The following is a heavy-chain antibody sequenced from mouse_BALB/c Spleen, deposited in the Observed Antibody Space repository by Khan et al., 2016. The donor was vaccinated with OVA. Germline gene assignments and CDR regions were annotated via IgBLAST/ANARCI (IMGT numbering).Heavy chain of an antibody. V-gene: IGHV1-4*01. CDR3: ARERAYYRNDGWFAY. Sequence: QVQLKQSGTELVRPGASVKMSCKASGYTFTSYTMHWVKQRPGQGLEWIGYINPSSGYTNYNQKFKDKATLNANKSSSTAYMQLRSLTSEDSAVDYCARERAYYRNDGWFAYWGQGTLVTVSA. D-gene: IGHD2-14*01. CDR1: GYTFTSYT. CDR2: INPSSGYT. J-gene: IGHJ3*01.